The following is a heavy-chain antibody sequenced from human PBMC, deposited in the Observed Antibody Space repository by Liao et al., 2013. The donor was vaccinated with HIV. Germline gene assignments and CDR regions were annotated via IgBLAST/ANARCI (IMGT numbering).Heavy chain of an antibody. CDR3: ARGVQWLGNWYLDL. V-gene: IGHV4-59*01. Sequence: QVQLRESGPGLVKPSETLSLTCAVSGGSITNYYWDWIRQPPGKGLEWIGSIYYSGSTYQNPSLKSRVTISVDTSKNHLSLKLNSMTAADTAVYYCARGVQWLGNWYLDLWGRGTLVTVSS. J-gene: IGHJ2*01. D-gene: IGHD6-19*01. CDR2: IYYSGST. CDR1: GGSITNYY.